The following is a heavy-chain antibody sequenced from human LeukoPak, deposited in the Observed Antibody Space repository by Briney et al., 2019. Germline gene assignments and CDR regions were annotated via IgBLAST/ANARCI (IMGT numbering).Heavy chain of an antibody. D-gene: IGHD3-22*01. J-gene: IGHJ4*02. Sequence: SGPTLVNPTQTLTLTCTFSGFSLNTRGVGVGWIRRPPGRALEWLALIYWDDDRRYSPSLKSRLTITKDTSKNQVVLTMTNMDPVDTATYFCAHRKNYYDSSVFDNWGQGTLVTVSS. CDR3: AHRKNYYDSSVFDN. CDR1: GFSLNTRGVG. V-gene: IGHV2-5*02. CDR2: IYWDDDR.